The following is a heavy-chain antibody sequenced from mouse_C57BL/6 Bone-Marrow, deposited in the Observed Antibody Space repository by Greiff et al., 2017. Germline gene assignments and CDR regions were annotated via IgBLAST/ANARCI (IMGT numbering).Heavy chain of an antibody. CDR1: GYTFTSYW. J-gene: IGHJ2*01. CDR2: IHPNSGST. V-gene: IGHV1-64*01. CDR3: ATYGNLGDY. D-gene: IGHD2-1*01. Sequence: VQLQQPGAELVKPGASVKLSCKASGYTFTSYWMHWVKQRPGQGLEWIGMIHPNSGSTNYNEKFKSKATLTVDKSSSTAYMQLSSLTSEDSAVYYCATYGNLGDYWGQGTTLTVSS.